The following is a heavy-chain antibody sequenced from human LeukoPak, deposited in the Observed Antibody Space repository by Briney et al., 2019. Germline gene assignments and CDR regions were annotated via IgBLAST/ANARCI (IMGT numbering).Heavy chain of an antibody. Sequence: GGSLRLSCAASEFTFSDYYMSWIRQAPGKGLEWVSYISYSGDTIYYADSVKGRFTISRDNAKNSLYLQMNSLRAEDTALYYCAKAAYSSGWYHFEYWGQGTLVTVSS. V-gene: IGHV3-11*01. J-gene: IGHJ4*02. CDR2: ISYSGDTI. CDR3: AKAAYSSGWYHFEY. D-gene: IGHD6-19*01. CDR1: EFTFSDYY.